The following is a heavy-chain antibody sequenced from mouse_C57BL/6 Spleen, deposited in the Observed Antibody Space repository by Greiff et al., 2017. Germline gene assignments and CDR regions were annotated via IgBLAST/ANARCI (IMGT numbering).Heavy chain of an antibody. CDR2: INPNNGGT. V-gene: IGHV1-26*01. CDR3: ARGRIIYYDYGSPWFAY. Sequence: EVQLQQSGPELVKPGASVKISCKASGYTFTDYYMNWVKQSHGKSLEWIGDINPNNGGTSYNQKFKGKATLTVDKSSSTAYMELRSLTSEDSAVYYCARGRIIYYDYGSPWFAYWGQGTLVTVSA. D-gene: IGHD2-4*01. J-gene: IGHJ3*01. CDR1: GYTFTDYY.